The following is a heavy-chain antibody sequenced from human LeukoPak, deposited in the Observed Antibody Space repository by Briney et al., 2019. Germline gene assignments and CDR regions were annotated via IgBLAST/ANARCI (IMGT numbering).Heavy chain of an antibody. D-gene: IGHD4-17*01. CDR3: ARDSGGYGDYDY. CDR2: ISSSSSYI. CDR1: GFTFSSYS. J-gene: IGHJ4*02. V-gene: IGHV3-21*01. Sequence: GGSLRLSCAASGFTFSSYSMNWVRQAPGKGLEWVSSISSSSSYIYYADSVKGRFTISRDNAKNSLYLQMNSLRAEDTAVHYCARDSGGYGDYDYWGQGTLVTVSS.